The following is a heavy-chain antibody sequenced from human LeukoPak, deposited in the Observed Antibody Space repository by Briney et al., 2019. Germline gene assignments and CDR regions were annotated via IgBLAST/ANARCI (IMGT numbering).Heavy chain of an antibody. V-gene: IGHV3-21*01. CDR1: GFTVSSNY. Sequence: GGSLRLSCAASGFTVSSNYMSWIRQAPGKGLEWVSSFGTRSTSIYHAGSVKGRFAISRDNAKNSLYLQMNGLRAEDTALYYCAREVSEGFDFWGQGTLVTVSS. CDR2: FGTRSTSI. J-gene: IGHJ4*02. D-gene: IGHD3-22*01. CDR3: AREVSEGFDF.